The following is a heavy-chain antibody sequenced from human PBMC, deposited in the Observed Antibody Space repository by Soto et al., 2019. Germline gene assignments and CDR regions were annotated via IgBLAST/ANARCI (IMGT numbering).Heavy chain of an antibody. V-gene: IGHV4-61*01. Sequence: ASETLSLTCTVSGGSVSSGSYYWSWIRQPPGKGLEWIGYIYYSGSTNYSPSLKSRVTISVDTSKNQFSLKLSSVTAADTAVYYCARALWFGKYYYGMDVWGQGTTVTVSS. D-gene: IGHD3-10*01. CDR2: IYYSGST. J-gene: IGHJ6*02. CDR3: ARALWFGKYYYGMDV. CDR1: GGSVSSGSYY.